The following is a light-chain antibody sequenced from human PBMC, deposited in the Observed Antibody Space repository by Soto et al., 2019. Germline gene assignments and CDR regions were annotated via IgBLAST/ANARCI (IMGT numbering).Light chain of an antibody. CDR3: QKYDSAPWT. CDR2: SAS. J-gene: IGKJ1*01. Sequence: IQMTQSPSSLSASVGDRVTITCRASQGIRTDLAWYQQKPGKVPKLLIFSASTLQSGVPPRFSGSGSGTDFTLTISSLQPEDVTSYYSQKYDSAPWTVGQGTKVEIK. CDR1: QGIRTD. V-gene: IGKV1-27*01.